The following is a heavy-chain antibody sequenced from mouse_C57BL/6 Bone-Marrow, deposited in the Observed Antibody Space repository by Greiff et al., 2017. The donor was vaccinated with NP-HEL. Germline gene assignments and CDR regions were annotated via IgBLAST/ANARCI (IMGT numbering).Heavy chain of an antibody. CDR1: GYTFTDYY. V-gene: IGHV1-76*01. CDR2: IYPGSGNT. J-gene: IGHJ4*01. CDR3: ARGGYYGSSSYAMDY. D-gene: IGHD1-1*01. Sequence: QVQLKESGAELVRPGASVKLSCKASGYTFTDYYINWVKQRPGQGLEWIARIYPGSGNTYYNEKFKGKATLTAEKSSSTAYMQLSSLTSEDSAVYFCARGGYYGSSSYAMDYWGQGTSVTVSS.